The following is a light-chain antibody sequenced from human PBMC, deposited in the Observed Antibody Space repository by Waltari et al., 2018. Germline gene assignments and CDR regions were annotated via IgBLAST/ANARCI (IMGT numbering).Light chain of an antibody. CDR1: SSDIGAYNF. CDR3: SSYTTGSTRYV. V-gene: IGLV2-14*03. CDR2: DVN. Sequence: QSALTQPASVSGSPGQSITISCTGTSSDIGAYNFVSWYQKHPGKAPKVMIYDVNNRPSVVSSRFSGSKSGNTASLTSSGLQAEDEADYYCSSYTTGSTRYVFGSGTKVTVL. J-gene: IGLJ1*01.